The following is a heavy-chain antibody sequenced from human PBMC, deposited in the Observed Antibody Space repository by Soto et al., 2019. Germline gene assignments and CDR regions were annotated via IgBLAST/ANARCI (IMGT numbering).Heavy chain of an antibody. CDR1: GFTFTNSA. CDR2: IVVGSDNT. J-gene: IGHJ6*02. CDR3: AASPSFWQNYYYGAMDV. Sequence: GASVKVSCKTSGFTFTNSAVEWVRQARGQRLEWIGWIVVGSDNTNYAQKFQDRVTITRDLSTHTIYMDFRSLKSEDTAVYCCAASPSFWQNYYYGAMDVWGQGTTVTVSS. V-gene: IGHV1-58*01.